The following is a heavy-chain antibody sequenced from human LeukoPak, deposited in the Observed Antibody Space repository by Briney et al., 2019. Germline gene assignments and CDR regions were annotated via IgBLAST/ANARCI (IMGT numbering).Heavy chain of an antibody. J-gene: IGHJ6*02. CDR1: GFTFSSYG. D-gene: IGHD2-2*01. CDR2: ISYDGSNK. CDR3: AKTLYCSSTSCWGMGV. V-gene: IGHV3-30*18. Sequence: PGGSLRLSCAASGFTFSSYGMHWVRQAPGKGLEWVAVISYDGSNKYYADSVKGRFTISRDNSKNTLYLQMNSLRAEDTAVYYCAKTLYCSSTSCWGMGVWGQGTTVTVSS.